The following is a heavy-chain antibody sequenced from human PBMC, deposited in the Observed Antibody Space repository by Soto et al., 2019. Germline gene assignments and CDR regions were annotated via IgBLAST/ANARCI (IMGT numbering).Heavy chain of an antibody. CDR3: ASGLTPFAA. J-gene: IGHJ5*02. D-gene: IGHD3-9*01. Sequence: QGHLVESGGALVKPGGSLRLSCAASGFTFSEYYMSWIRQAPGEGLDWISYISASGNTIYYVDSVKGRFTISRDNAKNSLYLEMNSPRAEDTAVYYCASGLTPFAAWGQGTLVTVSS. CDR1: GFTFSEYY. V-gene: IGHV3-11*01. CDR2: ISASGNTI.